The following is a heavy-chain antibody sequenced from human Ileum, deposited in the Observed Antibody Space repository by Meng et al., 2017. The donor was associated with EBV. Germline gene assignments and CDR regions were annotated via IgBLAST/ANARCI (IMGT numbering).Heavy chain of an antibody. V-gene: IGHV4-39*01. CDR1: GGSISSSSYY. CDR3: ARSIVVVPAAIYY. Sequence: QPQLQESGPGLVKPSETLSLTCTVSGGSISSSSYYWGWIRQPPGKGLEWIGSIYYSGSTYYNPSLKSRVTISVDTSKNQFSLKLSSVTAADTAVYYCARSIVVVPAAIYYWGQGTLVTVSS. CDR2: IYYSGST. J-gene: IGHJ4*02. D-gene: IGHD2-2*01.